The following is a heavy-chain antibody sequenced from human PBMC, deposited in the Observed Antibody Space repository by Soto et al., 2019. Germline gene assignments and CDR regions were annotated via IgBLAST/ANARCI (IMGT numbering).Heavy chain of an antibody. V-gene: IGHV4-39*01. CDR1: GGSISSSSYY. CDR3: ARGDSGYEGGAANWFDP. D-gene: IGHD5-12*01. J-gene: IGHJ5*02. CDR2: IYYSGST. Sequence: QLQLQESGPGLVKPSETLSLTCTVSGGSISSSSYYWGWIRQPPGKGLEWIGSIYYSGSTYYNPSLKSRVTISVDTSKNQFSLKLSSVTAADTAVYYCARGDSGYEGGAANWFDPWGQGTLVTVSS.